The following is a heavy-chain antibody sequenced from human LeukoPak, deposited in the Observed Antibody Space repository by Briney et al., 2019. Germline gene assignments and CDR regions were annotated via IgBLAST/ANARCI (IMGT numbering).Heavy chain of an antibody. D-gene: IGHD3-3*01. CDR3: ARDGVVTTHIDY. CDR1: GGTFSSYA. CDR2: IIPIFGTA. Sequence: SVKVSCKASGGTFSSYAISWVRQAPGQGLEWMGRIIPIFGTANYAQKFQGRVTITTDESTSTAYMQLSSLRSEDTAVYYCARDGVVTTHIDYWGQGTLVTVSS. J-gene: IGHJ4*02. V-gene: IGHV1-69*05.